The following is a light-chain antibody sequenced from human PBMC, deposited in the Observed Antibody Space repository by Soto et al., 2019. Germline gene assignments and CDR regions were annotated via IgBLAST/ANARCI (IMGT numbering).Light chain of an antibody. CDR2: GAS. Sequence: NVLTISPCALSLNQRERATLSCRASQSVSNNYLAWYQQKPGQAPRLLIYGASNRATGIPDRFSGSGSGTDFTLTISRPEPEDFAVYYCQQYVSSGRFGHGANVDIK. J-gene: IGKJ3*01. V-gene: IGKV3-20*01. CDR3: QQYVSSGR. CDR1: QSVSNNY.